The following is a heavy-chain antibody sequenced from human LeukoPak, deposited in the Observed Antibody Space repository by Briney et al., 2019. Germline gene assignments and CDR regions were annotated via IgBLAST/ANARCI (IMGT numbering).Heavy chain of an antibody. J-gene: IGHJ4*02. V-gene: IGHV4-34*01. CDR1: GGSFSGYY. D-gene: IGHD5-12*01. CDR2: IYHSGST. Sequence: SETLSLTCAVYGGSFSGYYWSWIRQPPGKGLEWIGSIYHSGSTYYNPSLKSRVTISVDTSKNQFSLKLSSVTAADTAVYYCARPWSMSGYDYGYWGQGTLVTVSS. CDR3: ARPWSMSGYDYGY.